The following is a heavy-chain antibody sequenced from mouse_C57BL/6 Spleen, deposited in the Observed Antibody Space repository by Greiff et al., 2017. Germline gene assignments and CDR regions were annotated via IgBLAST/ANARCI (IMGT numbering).Heavy chain of an antibody. D-gene: IGHD1-1*01. V-gene: IGHV7-3*01. Sequence: EVMLVESGGGLVQPGGSLSLSCAASGFPFTDYYMSWVRQPPGKALEWLGFIRNKANGYTTEYSASVKGRFTISRDNSQSILYLQMNALRAEDSATYYCARYGSSYGGYFDVWGTGTTVTVSS. J-gene: IGHJ1*03. CDR1: GFPFTDYY. CDR3: ARYGSSYGGYFDV. CDR2: IRNKANGYTT.